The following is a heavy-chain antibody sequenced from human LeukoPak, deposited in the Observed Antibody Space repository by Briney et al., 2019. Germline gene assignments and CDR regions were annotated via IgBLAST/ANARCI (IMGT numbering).Heavy chain of an antibody. J-gene: IGHJ4*02. CDR1: GYTFTSYT. V-gene: IGHV1-3*01. Sequence: GASVKVSCKASGYTFTSYTMHWVRQAPGQRLEWMGWINAGNGNTKYSQKFLGRVTITRDTSASTAYMELSSLRSEDTAVYYCARTTAMVTIFDYWGQGTLVTVSS. D-gene: IGHD5-18*01. CDR3: ARTTAMVTIFDY. CDR2: INAGNGNT.